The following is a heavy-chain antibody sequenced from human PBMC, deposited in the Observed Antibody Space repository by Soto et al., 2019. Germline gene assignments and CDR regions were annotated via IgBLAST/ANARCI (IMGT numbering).Heavy chain of an antibody. V-gene: IGHV1-2*04. D-gene: IGHD2-21*02. CDR1: GYTFTGYY. Sequence: ASVKVSCKASGYTFTGYYMHWVRQAPGQGLEWMGWINPNSGGTNYAQKFQGWVTMTRDTSISTAYMELSRLRSDDTTVYYRARGLPLAYCGGDCYPYYFDYWGRGTLVTVSS. J-gene: IGHJ4*02. CDR2: INPNSGGT. CDR3: ARGLPLAYCGGDCYPYYFDY.